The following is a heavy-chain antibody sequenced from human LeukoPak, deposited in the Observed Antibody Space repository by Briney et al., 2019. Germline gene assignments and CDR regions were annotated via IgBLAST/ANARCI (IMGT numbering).Heavy chain of an antibody. D-gene: IGHD1-26*01. CDR3: ANLPWELSVSDY. Sequence: GGSLRLSCAASGFTSSSYGMHWVRQAPGKGLEWVAVISYDGSNKYYADSVKGRFTISRDNSKNTLYLQMNSLRAEDTAVYYCANLPWELSVSDYWGQGTLVTVSS. J-gene: IGHJ4*02. CDR2: ISYDGSNK. V-gene: IGHV3-30*18. CDR1: GFTSSSYG.